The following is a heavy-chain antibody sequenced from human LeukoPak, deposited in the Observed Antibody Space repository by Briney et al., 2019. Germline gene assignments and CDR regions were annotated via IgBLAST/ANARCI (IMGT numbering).Heavy chain of an antibody. D-gene: IGHD2-21*02. CDR2: IYPCDSDT. CDR1: GYRFNSYW. Sequence: GESLKISCKGSGYRFNSYWIGWVRQMPGKGLEWMGIIYPCDSDTRYSPSFRGQVTISADKSISPAYLQWSSLKAWDTAMYYCARQSGDYSYYYYMDVWGKGTTVTTSS. V-gene: IGHV5-51*01. CDR3: ARQSGDYSYYYYMDV. J-gene: IGHJ6*03.